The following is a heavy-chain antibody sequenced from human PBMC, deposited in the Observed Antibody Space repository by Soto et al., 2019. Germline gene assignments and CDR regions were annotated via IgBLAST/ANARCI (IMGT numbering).Heavy chain of an antibody. J-gene: IGHJ3*02. CDR3: ARDSGPSPVDAFDI. Sequence: GCMRLSCATCGFIFSTYAVSWSRQTPGKGLEWASHISGSSDTIFYAESVKGRFTISRDNSKNTLYLEMNSLRVEDTALYYCARDSGPSPVDAFDIWGQGTIVTVSS. D-gene: IGHD1-26*01. CDR1: GFIFSTYA. V-gene: IGHV3-23*01. CDR2: ISGSSDTI.